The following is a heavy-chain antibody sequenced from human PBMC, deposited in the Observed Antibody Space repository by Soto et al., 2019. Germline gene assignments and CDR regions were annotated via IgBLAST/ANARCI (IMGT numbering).Heavy chain of an antibody. J-gene: IGHJ4*02. CDR3: AGNFNGGGWLREINYFDY. CDR1: GGTFSSYT. D-gene: IGHD6-19*01. V-gene: IGHV1-69*02. Sequence: GASVKVSCKASGGTFSSYTISWVRQAPGQGLEWKGRIIPILSIANYAQKIQGRVTITTDKSTSTAYMELSSLRSDDTAVYYCAGNFNGGGWLREINYFDYWGQGTLVTVSS. CDR2: IIPILSIA.